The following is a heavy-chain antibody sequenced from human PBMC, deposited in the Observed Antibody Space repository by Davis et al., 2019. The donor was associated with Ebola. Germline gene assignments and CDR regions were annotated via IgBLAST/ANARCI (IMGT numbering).Heavy chain of an antibody. V-gene: IGHV3-7*03. CDR3: AKDAVGWLEGWFDP. D-gene: IGHD6-19*01. CDR2: IRPDGSEE. J-gene: IGHJ5*02. CDR1: GFTFRNYW. Sequence: GESLKISCAASGFTFRNYWMSWVRQAPGKGLEWVANIRPDGSEEQYVDSLKGRITISRDNAKNSLYLQMNSLRAEDTALYYCAKDAVGWLEGWFDPWGQGTLVTVSS.